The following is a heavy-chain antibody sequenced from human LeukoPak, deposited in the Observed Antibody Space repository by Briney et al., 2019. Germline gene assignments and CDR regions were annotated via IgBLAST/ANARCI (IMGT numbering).Heavy chain of an antibody. V-gene: IGHV1-24*01. J-gene: IGHJ4*02. D-gene: IGHD6-19*01. CDR1: GYTLTELS. CDR3: ATSASSGWYVLNY. CDR2: FDPEDGET. Sequence: ASVKVSCKVSGYTLTELSMHWVRQAPGKGLEWMGGFDPEDGETIYAQKFQSRVTMTEDTSTDTAYMELSSLRSEDTAVYYCATSASSGWYVLNYWGQGTLVTVSS.